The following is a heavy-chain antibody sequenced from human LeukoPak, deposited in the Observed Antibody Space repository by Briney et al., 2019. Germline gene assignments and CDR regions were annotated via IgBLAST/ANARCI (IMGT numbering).Heavy chain of an antibody. CDR3: AREIAVAGSYYFDY. D-gene: IGHD6-19*01. J-gene: IGHJ4*02. CDR1: GGSISSGDYY. Sequence: SETLSLTCTVSGGSISSGDYYWSWIRQPPGKGLEWIGYIYYSGSTYYNPSLKSRVTISVDTSKNQFSLKLGSVTAADTAVYYCAREIAVAGSYYFDYWGQGTLVTVSS. CDR2: IYYSGST. V-gene: IGHV4-30-4*01.